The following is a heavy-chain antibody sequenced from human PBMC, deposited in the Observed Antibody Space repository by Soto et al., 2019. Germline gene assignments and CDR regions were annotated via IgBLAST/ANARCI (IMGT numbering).Heavy chain of an antibody. D-gene: IGHD3-3*01. Sequence: QITLNESGPTVVRPIETLTLTCRFSGFSLTTSGVGVGWIRQSPGKAPEWLALIYWDDDKRYSASLKSRLTITKDTSKNQVILTVSDLDPTDTATYDCAHRVLRTVFGLVTTTAIYFDFWGQGTPVAVSS. CDR3: AHRVLRTVFGLVTTTAIYFDF. CDR1: GFSLTTSGVG. CDR2: IYWDDDK. V-gene: IGHV2-5*02. J-gene: IGHJ4*02.